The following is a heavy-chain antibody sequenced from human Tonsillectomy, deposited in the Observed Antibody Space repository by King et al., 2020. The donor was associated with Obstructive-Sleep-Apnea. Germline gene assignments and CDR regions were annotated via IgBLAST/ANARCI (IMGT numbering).Heavy chain of an antibody. CDR1: GGSISSSGYY. Sequence: QLQESGPGLVKPSETLSLTCTVSGGSISSSGYYWGWIRQPPGKGLEWIGNIHYSGSAYYNPSLESRVTISVDTSKNQFSLRLSSVTAADTALYYCARPLYYDSVSLHEYYFDYWGQGTLVTVSS. D-gene: IGHD3-10*01. CDR2: IHYSGSA. V-gene: IGHV4-39*07. J-gene: IGHJ4*02. CDR3: ARPLYYDSVSLHEYYFDY.